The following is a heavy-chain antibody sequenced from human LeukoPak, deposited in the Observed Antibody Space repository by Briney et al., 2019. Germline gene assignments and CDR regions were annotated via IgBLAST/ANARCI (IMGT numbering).Heavy chain of an antibody. V-gene: IGHV1-18*01. CDR2: ISAYNGNT. J-gene: IGHJ6*01. Sequence: ASVKVSCKASGGTFSSYAISWVRQAPGQGLEWMGWISAYNGNTNYAQKLQGRVTMTTDTSTSTAYMELRSMRSDDTDVYYCARDRPGIGVVVVATKYYGMDVWGQGTSVSVS. CDR3: ARDRPGIGVVVVATKYYGMDV. CDR1: GGTFSSYA. D-gene: IGHD2-15*01.